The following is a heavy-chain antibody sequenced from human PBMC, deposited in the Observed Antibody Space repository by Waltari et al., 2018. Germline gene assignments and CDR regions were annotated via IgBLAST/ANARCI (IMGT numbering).Heavy chain of an antibody. D-gene: IGHD2-8*02. Sequence: EVQLLESGGGLVQPGGSLRLSCAASVFTFSRYAMSWVRQAPGKGLEWVSVIYSGGSTYYADSVKGRFTISRDNSKNTLYLQMNSLRAEDTAVYYCAKDPLVYYYYMDVWGKGTTVTVSS. V-gene: IGHV3-23*03. CDR3: AKDPLVYYYYMDV. J-gene: IGHJ6*03. CDR1: VFTFSRYA. CDR2: IYSGGST.